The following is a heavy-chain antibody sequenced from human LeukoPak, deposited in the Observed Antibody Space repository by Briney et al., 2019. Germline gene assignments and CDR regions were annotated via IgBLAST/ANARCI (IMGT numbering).Heavy chain of an antibody. V-gene: IGHV4-39*01. CDR2: IYYSGST. CDR1: GGSISSSSYY. D-gene: IGHD3-10*01. J-gene: IGHJ4*02. Sequence: SETLSLTCTVSGGSISSSSYYWGWIRQPPGKGLEWIGSIYYSGSTYYNPSLKSRVTISVDTSKNQFSLKLSSVTAADTAVYYCARGFMRAGGPPGNWGQGTLVTVSS. CDR3: ARGFMRAGGPPGN.